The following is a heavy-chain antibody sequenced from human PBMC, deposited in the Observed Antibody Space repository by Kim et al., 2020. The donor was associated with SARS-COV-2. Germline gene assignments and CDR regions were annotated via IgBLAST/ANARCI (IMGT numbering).Heavy chain of an antibody. CDR3: ARDQTGTTYAFDI. CDR1: GGSISSGDYY. CDR2: TYYSGST. Sequence: SETLSLTCTVSGGSISSGDYYWSWIRQQPGKGLEWIGYTYYSGSTYYNPSLESRVTISVDTSKNQFSLKLSSVTAADTAVYYCARDQTGTTYAFDIWGQGTVVTVSS. J-gene: IGHJ3*02. V-gene: IGHV4-31*03. D-gene: IGHD1-1*01.